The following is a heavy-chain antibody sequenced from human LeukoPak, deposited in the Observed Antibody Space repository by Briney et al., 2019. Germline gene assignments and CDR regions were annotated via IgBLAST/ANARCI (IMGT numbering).Heavy chain of an antibody. Sequence: ASVKVSCKASGYTFTSYAMNWVRQAPGQGLEWMGWINTNTGNPTYAQGFTGRFVFSLDTSVSTAYLQISSLKAEDTAVYHCAGDSSSTYYYYYGMDVWGQGTTVTVSS. D-gene: IGHD6-6*01. V-gene: IGHV7-4-1*02. CDR3: AGDSSSTYYYYYGMDV. J-gene: IGHJ6*02. CDR1: GYTFTSYA. CDR2: INTNTGNP.